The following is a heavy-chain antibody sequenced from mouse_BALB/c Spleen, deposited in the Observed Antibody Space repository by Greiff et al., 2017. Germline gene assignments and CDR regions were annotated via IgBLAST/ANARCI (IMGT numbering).Heavy chain of an antibody. CDR2: ISSGGSYT. J-gene: IGHJ2*01. Sequence: EVHLVESGGGLVKPGGSLKLSCAASGFTFSSYAMSWVRQTPEKRLEWVATISSGGSYTYYPDSVKGRFTISRDNAKNTLYLQMSSLRSEDTAMYYCARRGSTMITGYYFDYWGQGTTLTVSS. V-gene: IGHV5-9-3*01. CDR3: ARRGSTMITGYYFDY. D-gene: IGHD2-4*01. CDR1: GFTFSSYA.